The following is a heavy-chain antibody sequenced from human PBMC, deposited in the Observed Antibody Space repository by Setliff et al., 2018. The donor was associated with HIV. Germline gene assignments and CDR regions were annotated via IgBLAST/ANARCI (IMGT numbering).Heavy chain of an antibody. D-gene: IGHD3-9*01. J-gene: IGHJ4*02. Sequence: PSQTLSLTCAISGDSVSNYSAAWNWIRQSPSRGLEWLGRTFHRSKWYSDYAESVRSRITINPDTSKNQLSLHLKSVTPEDSAVYYCAGGTWFDGLDSWSQGSLVTVSS. CDR3: AGGTWFDGLDS. V-gene: IGHV6-1*01. CDR2: TFHRSKWYS. CDR1: GDSVSNYSAA.